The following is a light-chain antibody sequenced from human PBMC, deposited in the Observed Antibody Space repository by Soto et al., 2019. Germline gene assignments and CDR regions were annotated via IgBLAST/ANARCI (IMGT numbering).Light chain of an antibody. J-gene: IGLJ2*01. CDR1: SGHRSYI. CDR2: VEGSGSY. CDR3: ETWDTNTRV. Sequence: QAVVTQSSSASASLGSSVRLTCTLSSGHRSYIIAWHQHQPGEAPRYLMKVEGSGSYNKGSGVPDRFSGSSSGADRYLTISNLQSEDEADYYCETWDTNTRVFGGGTKVTVL. V-gene: IGLV4-60*03.